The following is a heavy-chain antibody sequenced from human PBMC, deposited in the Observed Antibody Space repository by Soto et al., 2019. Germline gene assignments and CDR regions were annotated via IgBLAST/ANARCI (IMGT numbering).Heavy chain of an antibody. CDR1: GGSFSGYY. V-gene: IGHV4-34*01. CDR3: ARDLYGGNSDY. CDR2: INHSGST. D-gene: IGHD4-17*01. J-gene: IGHJ4*02. Sequence: PSETLSLTCAVYGGSFSGYYWSWIRQPPGKGLEWIGEINHSGSTNYNPSLKSRVTISVDTSKNQFSLKLSSVTAADTAVYYCARDLYGGNSDYWGQGTLVTVSS.